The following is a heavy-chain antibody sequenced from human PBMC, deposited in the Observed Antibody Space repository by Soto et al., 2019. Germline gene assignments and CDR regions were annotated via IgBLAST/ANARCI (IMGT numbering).Heavy chain of an antibody. Sequence: QVQLVQSGAEVKKPGASVKVSCKASGYTFTTYVLTGVRQAPGQGLGWMGWINTYNGKTYYAQKLQGRVTMTTDTSTSTAYMELRSLRSDDTAVYYCARGITFGGVLNGMDVWGQGTTVTVSS. CDR2: INTYNGKT. CDR1: GYTFTTYV. D-gene: IGHD3-16*01. J-gene: IGHJ6*02. V-gene: IGHV1-18*01. CDR3: ARGITFGGVLNGMDV.